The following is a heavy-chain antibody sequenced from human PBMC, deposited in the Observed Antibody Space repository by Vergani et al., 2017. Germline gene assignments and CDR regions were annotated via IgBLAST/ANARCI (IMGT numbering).Heavy chain of an antibody. CDR2: IRSKAYGGTT. Sequence: EVKLVESGGGLVQPGRSLRLSCTASGFTFGDYAMSWVRKAPGKGMEWVGFIRSKAYGGTTEYAASVKGRFNISRDDSKSIAYLQMNSLKTEDTAVYYCTRGMTTLTTEGYWGQGTLVTVSS. CDR1: GFTFGDYA. D-gene: IGHD4-17*01. V-gene: IGHV3-49*04. J-gene: IGHJ4*02. CDR3: TRGMTTLTTEGY.